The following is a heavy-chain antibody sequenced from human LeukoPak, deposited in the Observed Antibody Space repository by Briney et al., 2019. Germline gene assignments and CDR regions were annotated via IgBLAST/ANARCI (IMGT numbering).Heavy chain of an antibody. J-gene: IGHJ5*02. CDR3: VRDLNWGFDP. Sequence: SQTLSLTCAISGNSVSSNSAAWNWIRQSPSRGLEWLGRTYYRSKWYYDYAASVKGRMTINPDTSENQFSLQLNSVTPEDTAVYYCVRDLNWGFDPWGQGTLVTVSS. D-gene: IGHD3-16*01. CDR1: GNSVSSNSAA. CDR2: TYYRSKWYY. V-gene: IGHV6-1*01.